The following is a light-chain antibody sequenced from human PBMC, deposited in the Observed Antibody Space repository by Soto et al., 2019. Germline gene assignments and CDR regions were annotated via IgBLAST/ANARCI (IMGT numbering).Light chain of an antibody. CDR2: DAS. CDR3: QQLSA. CDR1: QSLSSSH. Sequence: EIVLTQSTGTLSLSPGERASLSCRASQSLSSSHLILYQQKPGQAPRLLIYDASSRATGIPDRFSGGGSGTDFTLTISRLEPEDFSVYYCQQLSAFGQGTKVEIK. V-gene: IGKV3-20*01. J-gene: IGKJ1*01.